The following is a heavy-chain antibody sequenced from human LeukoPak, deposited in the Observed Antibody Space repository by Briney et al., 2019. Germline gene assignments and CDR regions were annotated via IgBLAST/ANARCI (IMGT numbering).Heavy chain of an antibody. CDR1: GFTVSSNY. D-gene: IGHD6-6*01. CDR2: IYSGGST. Sequence: GGSLRLSCAASGFTVSSNYMSWVRQAPGKGLEWVSVIYSGGSTYYADSVRGRFTISRDNSKSTLYLQIKSLRAEDTAVYYCAKDTQIAPRPTYFHYWGQGTLVTVSS. CDR3: AKDTQIAPRPTYFHY. J-gene: IGHJ4*02. V-gene: IGHV3-53*01.